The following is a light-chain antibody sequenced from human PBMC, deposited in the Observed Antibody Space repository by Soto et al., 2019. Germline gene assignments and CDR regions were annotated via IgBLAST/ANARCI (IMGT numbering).Light chain of an antibody. CDR2: KAS. CDR3: QQYKSYST. Sequence: DIQKTQSPSTLSASVGDRVTITCRASQSISSWLAWHQQKPGKAPKLLIYKASSLESGVPSRFSGSGSGTEFTLTISSLQPDDFATYYCQQYKSYSTFGQGTKVDIK. V-gene: IGKV1-5*03. CDR1: QSISSW. J-gene: IGKJ1*01.